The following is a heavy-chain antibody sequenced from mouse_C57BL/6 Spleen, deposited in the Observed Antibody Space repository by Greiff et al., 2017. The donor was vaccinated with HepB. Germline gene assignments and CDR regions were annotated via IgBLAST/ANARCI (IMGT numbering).Heavy chain of an antibody. V-gene: IGHV1-54*01. Sequence: QVQLQQSGAELVRPGTSVKVSCKASGYAFTNYLIEWVKQRPGQGLEWIGVINPGSGGTNYNEKFKGKATLTADKSSSTAYMQLSILTSEDSAVYFCASGGPPEFAYWGQGTLVTVSA. CDR1: GYAFTNYL. J-gene: IGHJ3*01. CDR2: INPGSGGT. CDR3: ASGGPPEFAY.